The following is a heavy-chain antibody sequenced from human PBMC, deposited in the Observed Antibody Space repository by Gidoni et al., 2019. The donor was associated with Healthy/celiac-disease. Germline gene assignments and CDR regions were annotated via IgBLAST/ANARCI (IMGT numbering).Heavy chain of an antibody. CDR1: GFTFSSYG. CDR2: ISYDGSNN. J-gene: IGHJ4*02. V-gene: IGHV3-30*18. Sequence: QVQLVESGGGVVQPGRSLRLSCAASGFTFSSYGIHWVRQAPGKGLEWVAVISYDGSNNYYADSVKGRFTISRDNSKNTLYLQMNSLRAEDTAVYYCAKGPFMIVLPPSDYWGQGTLVTVSS. D-gene: IGHD3-22*01. CDR3: AKGPFMIVLPPSDY.